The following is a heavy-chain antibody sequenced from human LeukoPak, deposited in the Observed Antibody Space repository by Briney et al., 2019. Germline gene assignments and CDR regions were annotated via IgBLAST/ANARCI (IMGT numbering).Heavy chain of an antibody. CDR2: IYHSGST. D-gene: IGHD1-7*01. CDR3: ARVVTGTTPIDY. J-gene: IGHJ4*02. CDR1: GGSISSGGYY. V-gene: IGHV4-30-2*01. Sequence: SETLSLTCTVSGGSISSGGYYWSWIRQPPGKGLEWIGYIYHSGSTYYNPSLKSRVTISVDRSKSQFSLKLSSVTAADTAVYYCARVVTGTTPIDYWGQGTLVTVSS.